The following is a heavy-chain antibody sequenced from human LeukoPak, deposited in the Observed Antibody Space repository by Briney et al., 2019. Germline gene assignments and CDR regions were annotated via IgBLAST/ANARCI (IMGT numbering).Heavy chain of an antibody. CDR3: GGVNRGWYRHYWFDP. Sequence: PESLSVSCAAYGGSFSGYYWSWMRQPPGKGLEWIGEINHSGSTTYNPSIKSGVTISVDTSKNRISLKLRCVTAADTAVVYCGGVNRGWYRHYWFDPWGQGTLVTVSS. J-gene: IGHJ5*02. D-gene: IGHD6-19*01. CDR1: GGSFSGYY. V-gene: IGHV4-34*01. CDR2: INHSGST.